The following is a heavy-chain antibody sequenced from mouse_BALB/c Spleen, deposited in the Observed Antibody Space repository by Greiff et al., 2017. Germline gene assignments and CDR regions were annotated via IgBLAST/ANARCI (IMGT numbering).Heavy chain of an antibody. V-gene: IGHV7-3*02. CDR3: ARDIYYDYYWYFDV. Sequence: EVHLVESGGGLVQPGGSLRLSCATSGFTFTDYYMSWVRQPPGKALEWLGFIRNKAYGYTTEYSASVKGRFTISRDNSQSILYLQMNTLRAEDSATYYCARDIYYDYYWYFDVWGAGTTVTVSS. CDR2: IRNKAYGYTT. CDR1: GFTFTDYY. D-gene: IGHD2-4*01. J-gene: IGHJ1*01.